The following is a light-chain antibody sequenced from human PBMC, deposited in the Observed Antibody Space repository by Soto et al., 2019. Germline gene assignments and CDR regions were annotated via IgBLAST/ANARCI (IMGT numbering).Light chain of an antibody. CDR1: QSVSGN. V-gene: IGKV3-15*01. CDR2: GAS. J-gene: IGKJ4*01. Sequence: EVVVTQSPATLSVSPWERATLSCRASQSVSGNLAWYQQKPGQAPRLLIYGASTRATGIPARFSGSGSGTEFTLTISSLQSEDFAVYYCQQYNNWPLTFGGGTKVDIK. CDR3: QQYNNWPLT.